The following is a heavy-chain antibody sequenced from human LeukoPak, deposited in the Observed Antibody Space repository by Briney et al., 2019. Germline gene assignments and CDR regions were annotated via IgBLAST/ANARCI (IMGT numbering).Heavy chain of an antibody. CDR3: VREGLWSGEPYWYFDL. V-gene: IGHV1-2*02. D-gene: IGHD3-10*01. Sequence: ASVKVSCKASGYTFTGYYMHWVRQAPGQGLEWMGWINPNSGGTNYAQKFQGRVTMTRDTSISTAYMELSRLRSDDTAVYYCVREGLWSGEPYWYFDLWGRGTLVTVSS. CDR2: INPNSGGT. CDR1: GYTFTGYY. J-gene: IGHJ2*01.